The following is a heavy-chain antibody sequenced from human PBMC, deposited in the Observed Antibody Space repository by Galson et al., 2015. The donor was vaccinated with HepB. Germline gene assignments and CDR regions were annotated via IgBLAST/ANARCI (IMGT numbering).Heavy chain of an antibody. V-gene: IGHV4-34*01. CDR1: GASFIGYY. CDR2: VGSSGTT. D-gene: IGHD2-21*02. J-gene: IGHJ1*01. Sequence: ETLSLTCDVSGASFIGYYWTWSRQSRGEGLGWIGEVGSSGTTNYNPAFKSRGTISADTTKNQFSLVLASVTAADTASYFCARGRSSVTPKYFQLWGRGTQVTVSS. CDR3: ARGRSSVTPKYFQL.